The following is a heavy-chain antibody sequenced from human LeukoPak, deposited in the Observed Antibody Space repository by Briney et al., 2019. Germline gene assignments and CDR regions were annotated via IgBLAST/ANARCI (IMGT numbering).Heavy chain of an antibody. V-gene: IGHV3-48*01. CDR3: ARDAGNSGYGCDL. D-gene: IGHD5-12*01. Sequence: PGGSLRLSCAASGFIFSQYSTNRVRQAPRKGLQWVSHIRSTGDTFYADSVKGRFTISRDNARNSLYLQMNSLRAEDTAMYYCARDAGNSGYGCDLWGQGTLVTVSS. CDR1: GFIFSQYS. CDR2: IRSTGDT. J-gene: IGHJ5*02.